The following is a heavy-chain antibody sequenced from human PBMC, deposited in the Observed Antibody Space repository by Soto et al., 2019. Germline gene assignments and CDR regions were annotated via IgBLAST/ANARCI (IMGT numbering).Heavy chain of an antibody. V-gene: IGHV4-39*07. CDR2: INHSGST. CDR1: VGSISSSSYH. D-gene: IGHD3-10*01. Sequence: SETQSLTCTVSVGSISSSSYHWGWIREPPGKGLEWIGEINHSGSTNYNPSLKSRVTISVDTSKNQFSLKLSSVTAVDTAVYYCAIKPTYYYGSGSYWGQGTLVTVSS. J-gene: IGHJ4*02. CDR3: AIKPTYYYGSGSY.